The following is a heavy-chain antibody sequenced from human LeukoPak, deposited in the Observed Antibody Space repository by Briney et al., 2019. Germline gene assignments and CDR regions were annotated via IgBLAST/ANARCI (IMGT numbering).Heavy chain of an antibody. CDR2: MNPNSGKT. Sequence: ASVKVSCKASGYTFTSYDINWVRQATGQGLGWRGWMNPNSGKTGYAQKFQGRVTITRNTSISTAYMELSSLRSEDTAVYYCARVGSRSSGWYWDYYYYYYMDVWGKGTTVTVSS. J-gene: IGHJ6*03. V-gene: IGHV1-8*03. CDR1: GYTFTSYD. CDR3: ARVGSRSSGWYWDYYYYYYMDV. D-gene: IGHD6-19*01.